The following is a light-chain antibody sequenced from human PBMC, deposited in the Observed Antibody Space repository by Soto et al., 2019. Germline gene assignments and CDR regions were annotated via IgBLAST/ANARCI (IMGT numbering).Light chain of an antibody. CDR2: KAS. Sequence: DIQMTHSPSTLSASVGDRVTITCRASQSISTWLAWYQQKPGTAPKLLIYKASSLQSGVPSRFSGSGSGTEFTLTISSLQPEDFATYYCQQSYSTPPTFGQGTKVDI. CDR1: QSISTW. J-gene: IGKJ1*01. V-gene: IGKV1-5*03. CDR3: QQSYSTPPT.